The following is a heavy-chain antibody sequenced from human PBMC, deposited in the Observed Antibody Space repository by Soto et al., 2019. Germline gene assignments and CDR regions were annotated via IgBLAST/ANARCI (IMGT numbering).Heavy chain of an antibody. CDR3: ARGDDSSGYYSYYFHY. CDR1: GFTFSSYA. J-gene: IGHJ4*02. D-gene: IGHD3-22*01. CDR2: ISYDGSNK. Sequence: GGSLRLSCAASGFTFSSYAMHWVRQAPGKGLEWVAVISYDGSNKYYADSVKGRFTISRDNSKNTLYLQTNRLRAEDTAVYYCARGDDSSGYYSYYFHYWGQGTLVTLSS. V-gene: IGHV3-30-3*01.